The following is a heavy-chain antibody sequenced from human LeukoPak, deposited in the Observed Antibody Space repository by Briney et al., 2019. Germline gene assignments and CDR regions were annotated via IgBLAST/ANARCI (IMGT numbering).Heavy chain of an antibody. CDR1: GASITSSTYY. CDR2: IYNSGST. CDR3: ARHGYDSGGYYLGGVDY. D-gene: IGHD3-22*01. J-gene: IGHJ4*02. V-gene: IGHV4-39*01. Sequence: SETLSLTCTVSGASITSSTYYWGWLRQPPGQGLEWIGIIYNSGSTYYNPSLKSRVTISVDTSKIHFSLKLSSVTAADTAVYYCARHGYDSGGYYLGGVDYWGQGTLVTVSS.